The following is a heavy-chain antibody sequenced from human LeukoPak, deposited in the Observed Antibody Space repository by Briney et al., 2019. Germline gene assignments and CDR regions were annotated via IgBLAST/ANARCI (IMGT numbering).Heavy chain of an antibody. CDR3: ARRGAYFYYFDY. J-gene: IGHJ4*02. D-gene: IGHD1-26*01. CDR2: ISAYNGNT. Sequence: GASVKVSCKASGYTFTSYGISWVRQAPGQGLEWMGWISAYNGNTNYAQKFQGRVTITADKSTSTAYMELSSLRSEDTAVYYCARRGAYFYYFDYWGQGTLVTVSS. CDR1: GYTFTSYG. V-gene: IGHV1-18*01.